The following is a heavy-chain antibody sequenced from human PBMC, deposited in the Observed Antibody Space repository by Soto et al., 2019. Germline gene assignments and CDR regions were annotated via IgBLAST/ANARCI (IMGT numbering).Heavy chain of an antibody. J-gene: IGHJ4*02. CDR1: CVPIRYGGSS. CDR3: ARGGGDDSFDF. V-gene: IGHV4-30-2*06. CDR2: ISHLETT. D-gene: IGHD2-21*02. Sequence: SETLSLTCSFSCVPIRYGGSSWIWSRQSYAMGLEWLGYISHLETTYYNPSFQSRLSLSIDRTRHQFSRSRRSRTVADRAVYYCARGGGDDSFDFSGQGIQVS.